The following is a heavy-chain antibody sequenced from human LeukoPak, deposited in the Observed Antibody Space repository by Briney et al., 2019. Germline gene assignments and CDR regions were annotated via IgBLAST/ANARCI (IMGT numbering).Heavy chain of an antibody. Sequence: SETLSLTCTVSGGSISSYYWSWIRQPPGKGLERIGYIYYSGSTNYNPSLKSRVTISVDTSKNQFSLKLSSVTAADTAVYYCARDRPSNWFDPWGQGTLVTVSS. CDR3: ARDRPSNWFDP. CDR2: IYYSGST. J-gene: IGHJ5*02. CDR1: GGSISSYY. V-gene: IGHV4-59*01.